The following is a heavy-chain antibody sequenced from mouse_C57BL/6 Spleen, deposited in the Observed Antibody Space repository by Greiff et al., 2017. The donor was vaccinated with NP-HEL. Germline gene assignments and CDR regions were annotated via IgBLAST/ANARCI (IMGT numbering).Heavy chain of an antibody. CDR2: ISSGGSYT. CDR3: ARGGLRLAMDY. Sequence: EVHLVESGGDLVKPGGSLKLSCAASGFTFSSYGMSWVRQTPDKRLEWVATISSGGSYTYYPDSVKGRFTISRDNAKNTLYLQMSSLKSEDTAMYYCARGGLRLAMDYWGQGTSVTVSS. J-gene: IGHJ4*01. CDR1: GFTFSSYG. V-gene: IGHV5-6*01. D-gene: IGHD2-4*01.